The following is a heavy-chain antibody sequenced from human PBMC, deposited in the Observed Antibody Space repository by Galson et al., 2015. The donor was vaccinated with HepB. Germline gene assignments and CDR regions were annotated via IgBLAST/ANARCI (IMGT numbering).Heavy chain of an antibody. CDR3: ARGNYYDSSGYYFTPAQQFDY. CDR2: IYYSGST. D-gene: IGHD3-22*01. CDR1: GGSISSGDYY. Sequence: TLSLTCTVSGGSISSGDYYWSWIRQPPGKGLEWIGYIYYSGSTYYNPPLKSRVSISVDTSKNQFSLKLSSVTAADTAVYFCARGNYYDSSGYYFTPAQQFDYWGQGTLVTVSS. V-gene: IGHV4-30-4*01. J-gene: IGHJ4*02.